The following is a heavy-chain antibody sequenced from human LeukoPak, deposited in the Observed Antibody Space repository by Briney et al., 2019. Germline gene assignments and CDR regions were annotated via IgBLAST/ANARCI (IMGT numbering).Heavy chain of an antibody. CDR3: AKAGFYSNGYPFDY. V-gene: IGHV3-33*06. D-gene: IGHD4-11*01. CDR1: GFTFSSYG. J-gene: IGHJ4*02. Sequence: GRSLRLSCAASGFTFSSYGMHWVRQAPGKGLEWVAVIWYDGSNKYYADSVKGRFTISRDNSKNTLYLQMNSLRAEDTAVYYCAKAGFYSNGYPFDYWGQGTLVTVSS. CDR2: IWYDGSNK.